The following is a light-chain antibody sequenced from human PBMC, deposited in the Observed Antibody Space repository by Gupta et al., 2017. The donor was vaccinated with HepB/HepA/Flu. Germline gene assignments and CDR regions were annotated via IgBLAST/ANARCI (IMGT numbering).Light chain of an antibody. CDR3: QAWDTSTAHVV. CDR2: QDT. CDR1: KLVNTH. V-gene: IGLV3-1*01. Sequence: SYELTQPPSVSVSPGQTASITCSADKLVNTHACWYQQKPGQSPVLIIYQDTKRPSGIPERFSGSNCGNTATLTISGTPAMDEADYYCQAWDTSTAHVVFGGGTKLTVL. J-gene: IGLJ2*01.